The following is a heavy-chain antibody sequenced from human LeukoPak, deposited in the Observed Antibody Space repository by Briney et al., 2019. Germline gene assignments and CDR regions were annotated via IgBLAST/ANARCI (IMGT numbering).Heavy chain of an antibody. J-gene: IGHJ4*02. CDR1: GGSISSGSYS. D-gene: IGHD3-9*01. CDR3: AKGRKDFDTNLGPFDS. V-gene: IGHV4-61*01. Sequence: SETLSLTCAVSGGSISSGSYSWSWIRQSPGKGLEWLGYVHDSAGTIYNPSLKSRVTISVGTSKTQFSLKVTSVTTADTAVYYCAKGRKDFDTNLGPFDSWGQGILVTVSS. CDR2: VHDSAGT.